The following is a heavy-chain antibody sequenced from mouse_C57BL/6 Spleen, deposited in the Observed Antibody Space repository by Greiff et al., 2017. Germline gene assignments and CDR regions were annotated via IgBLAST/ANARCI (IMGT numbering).Heavy chain of an antibody. D-gene: IGHD3-3*01. CDR3: ARGEGPYYFDY. CDR1: GFTFSSYG. J-gene: IGHJ2*01. CDR2: ISSGGSYT. V-gene: IGHV5-6*01. Sequence: EVMLVESGGDLVKPGGSLKLSCAASGFTFSSYGMSWVRQTPDKRLEWVATISSGGSYTYYPDSVKGRFTISTDNAKNTLYLQMSSLKSEDTAMYYCARGEGPYYFDYWGQGTTLTVSS.